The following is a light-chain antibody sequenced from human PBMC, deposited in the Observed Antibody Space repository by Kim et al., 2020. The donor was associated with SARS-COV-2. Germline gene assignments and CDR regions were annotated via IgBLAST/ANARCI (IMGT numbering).Light chain of an antibody. CDR2: KTS. CDR1: QTISPW. Sequence: LSASVGDRVTSTCRASQTISPWLAWYQQKPGKAPKLLIYKTSNLESGVPSRFSGSGSETEFTLTISSLQPDDLATYFCLEYHTYSFGQGTKVDIK. J-gene: IGKJ1*01. CDR3: LEYHTYS. V-gene: IGKV1-5*03.